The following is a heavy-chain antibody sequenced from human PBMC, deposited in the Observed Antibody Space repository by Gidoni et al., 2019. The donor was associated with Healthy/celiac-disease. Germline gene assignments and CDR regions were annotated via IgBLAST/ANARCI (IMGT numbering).Heavy chain of an antibody. J-gene: IGHJ4*02. CDR2: INHSGST. V-gene: IGHV4-34*01. CDR3: ARGRKTYKYSSSSSNFDY. Sequence: QVQLQQWGAGLLKPSETLSLTCAVYGGSFSGYYWNWIRQPPGKGLEWIGEINHSGSTNYNPSLKSRVTISVDTSKNQFSLKLSSVTAADTAVYYCARGRKTYKYSSSSSNFDYWGQGTLVTVSS. D-gene: IGHD6-13*01. CDR1: GGSFSGYY.